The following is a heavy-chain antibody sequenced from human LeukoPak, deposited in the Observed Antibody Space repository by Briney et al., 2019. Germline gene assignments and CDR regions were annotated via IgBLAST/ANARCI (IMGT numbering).Heavy chain of an antibody. V-gene: IGHV4-39*01. J-gene: IGHJ4*02. CDR3: ARHAYYGAKNFDY. Sequence: SETLSLTCIVSGDSISSSSYYWGWIRQPPGTGLEWIGSIYNSGSTHYNPSLKSRVTISVDTSKNQFSLKLSSVSAADTAVYYCARHAYYGAKNFDYWGQGTLVTVSS. D-gene: IGHD4-23*01. CDR2: IYNSGST. CDR1: GDSISSSSYY.